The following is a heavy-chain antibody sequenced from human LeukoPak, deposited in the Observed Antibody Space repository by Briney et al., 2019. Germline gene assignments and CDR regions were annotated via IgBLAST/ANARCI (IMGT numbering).Heavy chain of an antibody. D-gene: IGHD4-17*01. CDR2: ISGSGGST. V-gene: IGHV3-23*01. Sequence: PGGSLRLSCAASGFTFSSYAMSWVRQAPGKGLEWVSAISGSGGSTYYADSVKGRFTISRDNSKNTLYLQMNSLRAEDTAVYYCAKGPTVTTPLNEYYYYGMDVWGQGTTVTVSS. J-gene: IGHJ6*02. CDR3: AKGPTVTTPLNEYYYYGMDV. CDR1: GFTFSSYA.